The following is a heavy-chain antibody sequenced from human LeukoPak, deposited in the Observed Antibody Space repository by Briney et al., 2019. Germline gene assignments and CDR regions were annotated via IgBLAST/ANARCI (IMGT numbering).Heavy chain of an antibody. Sequence: GGSLRLSCAASEFTFSNYEMNWVRQAPGQGLEWLSYISDGGNTIHYADSVQGQFTMSRDNVKSSLYLQMNSLRAGDTAVYFRARVTRYYYYRDVWGKGTTVTVSS. V-gene: IGHV3-48*03. CDR3: ARVTRYYYYRDV. CDR2: ISDGGNTI. J-gene: IGHJ6*03. D-gene: IGHD3-16*02. CDR1: EFTFSNYE.